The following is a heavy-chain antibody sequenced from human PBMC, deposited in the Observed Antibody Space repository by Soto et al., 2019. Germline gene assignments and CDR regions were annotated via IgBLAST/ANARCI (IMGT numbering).Heavy chain of an antibody. CDR3: ARDRYSSSWYRSYGMDV. CDR2: IYYSGST. V-gene: IGHV4-59*01. CDR1: GGSISSYY. D-gene: IGHD6-13*01. J-gene: IGHJ6*02. Sequence: AETLSLTGTVSGGSISSYYWRWIREPPGRGLEWIGYIYYSGSTNYNPSLKSRATISVDTSKNQFSLKLSSVTAADTAVYYCARDRYSSSWYRSYGMDVWGQGTTVTVSS.